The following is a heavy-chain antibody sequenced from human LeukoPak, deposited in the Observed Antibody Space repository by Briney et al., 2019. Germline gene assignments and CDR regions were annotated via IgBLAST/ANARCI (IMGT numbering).Heavy chain of an antibody. CDR1: GFTFTNYD. V-gene: IGHV1-18*01. Sequence: ASVKVSCKASGFTFTNYDINWVRQAPGQGLEWMGWISAYNGNTNYAQKLQGRVTMTTDTSTSTAYMELRSLRSDDTAVYYCARLNDILTGSDYYMDVWGKGTTVTVSS. D-gene: IGHD3-9*01. CDR2: ISAYNGNT. CDR3: ARLNDILTGSDYYMDV. J-gene: IGHJ6*03.